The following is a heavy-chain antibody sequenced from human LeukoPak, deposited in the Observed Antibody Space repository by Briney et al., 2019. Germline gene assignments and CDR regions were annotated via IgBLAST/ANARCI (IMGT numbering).Heavy chain of an antibody. CDR1: GGSISSSSYY. V-gene: IGHV4-61*01. J-gene: IGHJ4*02. D-gene: IGHD3-22*01. CDR2: IYYSGST. Sequence: SETLSLTCTVSGGSISSSSYYWSWIRQPPGKGLEWIGYIYYSGSTNYNPSLKSRVTISVDTSKNQFSLKLSSVTAADTAVYYCAREGPGFYYDSSGYWAHLFDYWGQGTLVTVSS. CDR3: AREGPGFYYDSSGYWAHLFDY.